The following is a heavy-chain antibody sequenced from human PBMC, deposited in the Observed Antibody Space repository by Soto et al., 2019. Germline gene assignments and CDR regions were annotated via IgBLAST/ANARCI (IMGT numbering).Heavy chain of an antibody. CDR1: GFTFSSYW. D-gene: IGHD5-12*01. V-gene: IGHV3-74*01. J-gene: IGHJ6*03. CDR3: ARAYGGYSGYDHSAYYYYYYMVV. Sequence: EVQLVESGGGLVQPGGSLRLSCAASGFTFSSYWMHWVRQAPGKGLVWVSRINSDGSSTSYADSVKGRFTISRDNAKNTLYLQMNSLRAEDTAVYYCARAYGGYSGYDHSAYYYYYYMVVLGKGTTVTVSS. CDR2: INSDGSST.